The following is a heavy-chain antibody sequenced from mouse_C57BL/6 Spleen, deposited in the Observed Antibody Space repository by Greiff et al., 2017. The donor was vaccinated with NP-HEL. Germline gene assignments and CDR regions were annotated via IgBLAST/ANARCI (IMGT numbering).Heavy chain of an antibody. D-gene: IGHD6-5*01. Sequence: VQLQQSGAELVKPGASVKMSCKASGYTFTSYWITWVKQRPGQGLEWIGDIYPGSGSTNYNEKFKSKATLTVDTSSSTAYMQLSSLTSEDSAVYYCARPLLSYAMDYWGQGTSVTVSS. V-gene: IGHV1-55*01. CDR2: IYPGSGST. CDR1: GYTFTSYW. CDR3: ARPLLSYAMDY. J-gene: IGHJ4*01.